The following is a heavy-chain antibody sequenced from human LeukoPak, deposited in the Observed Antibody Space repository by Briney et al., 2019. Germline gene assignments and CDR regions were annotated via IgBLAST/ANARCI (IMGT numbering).Heavy chain of an antibody. Sequence: GGSLRLSCAASGFTFSTYGMYWVRQAPGKGLEYVSSISSNGNTYYANSVKGRFTISRDNPKNTLYLQMGSLRDEDLAVYYCARPHLKWELLPSDYWGQGTLVTVSS. CDR1: GFTFSTYG. J-gene: IGHJ4*02. CDR2: ISSNGNT. V-gene: IGHV3-64*01. D-gene: IGHD1-26*01. CDR3: ARPHLKWELLPSDY.